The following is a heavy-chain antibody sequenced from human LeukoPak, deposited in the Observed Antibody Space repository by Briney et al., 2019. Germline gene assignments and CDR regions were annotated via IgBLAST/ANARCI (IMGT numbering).Heavy chain of an antibody. J-gene: IGHJ4*02. CDR2: ISYDGSQK. D-gene: IGHD6-13*01. CDR3: ARANSSSWHYFDD. Sequence: PGGSLRLSCAASGFTFSDYPMHWVRQAPGKGLEWVAVISYDGSQKYYADSVTGRFTISRDNSKNTVYLHMNSLRAEDTAVFYCARANSSSWHYFDDWGQGTLVTVSS. V-gene: IGHV3-30*04. CDR1: GFTFSDYP.